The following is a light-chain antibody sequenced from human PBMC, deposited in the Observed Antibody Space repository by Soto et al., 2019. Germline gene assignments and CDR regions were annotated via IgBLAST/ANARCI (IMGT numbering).Light chain of an antibody. CDR3: QQCGSSPS. CDR2: DTS. Sequence: EIVLTQSPGTLSLSPGERATLSCRASQSVSSSYLAWYQQKPGQAPRLLIYDTSSRDTGIPDRFSGSGSGTDFTLAISRLEPEDFAVYYCQQCGSSPSFGQGTKVEIK. V-gene: IGKV3-20*01. J-gene: IGKJ1*01. CDR1: QSVSSSY.